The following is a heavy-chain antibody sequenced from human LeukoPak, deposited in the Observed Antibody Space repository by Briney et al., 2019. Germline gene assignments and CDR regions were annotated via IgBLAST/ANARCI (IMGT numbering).Heavy chain of an antibody. Sequence: GASVKVSCKASGYTFTSYGIGWVRQAPGQGLEWMGWISTYNGKRNYAQKFQDRVTMTTDTSTSTAYMELRSLRSDDTAIYHCAKNYYYDSTGYWGAFDIWGQGTMVTVSS. CDR3: AKNYYYDSTGYWGAFDI. CDR2: ISTYNGKR. CDR1: GYTFTSYG. D-gene: IGHD3-22*01. J-gene: IGHJ3*02. V-gene: IGHV1-18*01.